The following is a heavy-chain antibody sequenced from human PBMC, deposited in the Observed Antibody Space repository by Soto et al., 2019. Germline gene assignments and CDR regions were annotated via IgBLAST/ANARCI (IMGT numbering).Heavy chain of an antibody. CDR2: ISYDGSNK. CDR1: GFTFSSYG. V-gene: IGHV3-30*18. CDR3: AKEPRYYYDSSGYYSDYDYGMDV. J-gene: IGHJ6*02. D-gene: IGHD3-22*01. Sequence: GGSLRLSCAASGFTFSSYGMHWVRQAPGKGLEWVAVISYDGSNKYYADSVKGGFTICRDNSKNTLYLQMNSRRAEDTAVYYCAKEPRYYYDSSGYYSDYDYGMDVWGQGTTVTVSS.